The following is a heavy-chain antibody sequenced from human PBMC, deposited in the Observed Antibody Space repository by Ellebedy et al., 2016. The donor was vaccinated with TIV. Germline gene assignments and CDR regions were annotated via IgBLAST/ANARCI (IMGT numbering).Heavy chain of an antibody. CDR3: ARDGAPLPPIGDNGNWFDP. CDR1: GYTFTRYF. D-gene: IGHD4-17*01. CDR2: INPSRGST. J-gene: IGHJ5*02. V-gene: IGHV1-46*01. Sequence: ASVKVSXXSSGYTFTRYFIHWVRQAPGQGLEWMGLINPSRGSTNYAPKFQGRVTMTRDTSTRTVYLEVTSLKSEDTAVYYCARDGAPLPPIGDNGNWFDPWGQGSLITVSS.